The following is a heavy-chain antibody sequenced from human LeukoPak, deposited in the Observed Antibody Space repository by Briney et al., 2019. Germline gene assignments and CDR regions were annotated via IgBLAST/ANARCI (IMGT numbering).Heavy chain of an antibody. J-gene: IGHJ4*02. CDR3: ARREYSSSWYYFDY. Sequence: GGSLRLSCAASGFTFSDYYMSWIRQAPGKGLEWVSYISSSGSAIYYADSVKGRFTISRDNDKNSLYLQMNSLGAEDTAVYYCARREYSSSWYYFDYWGQGTLVTVSS. CDR2: ISSSGSAI. V-gene: IGHV3-11*01. D-gene: IGHD6-13*01. CDR1: GFTFSDYY.